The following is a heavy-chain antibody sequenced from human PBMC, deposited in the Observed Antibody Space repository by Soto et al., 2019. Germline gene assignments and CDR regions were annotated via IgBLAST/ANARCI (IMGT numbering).Heavy chain of an antibody. Sequence: PGGSLRLSCAASGFTFSSYGMHWVRQAPGKGLEWVAVIWYDGSNKYYADSVKGRFTISRDNSKNTLYLQMNSLRAEDTAVYYCARDGGYSYGYDYYYGMDVWGQGTTVTVSS. D-gene: IGHD5-18*01. CDR1: GFTFSSYG. J-gene: IGHJ6*02. CDR3: ARDGGYSYGYDYYYGMDV. V-gene: IGHV3-33*01. CDR2: IWYDGSNK.